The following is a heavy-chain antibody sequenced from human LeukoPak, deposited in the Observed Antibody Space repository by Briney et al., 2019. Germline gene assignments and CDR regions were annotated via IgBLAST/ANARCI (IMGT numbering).Heavy chain of an antibody. V-gene: IGHV1-69*05. CDR3: ARISEDSSGWPGGYYYMDV. D-gene: IGHD6-19*01. Sequence: SVKVSCKASGGTFSSYAISWVRQAPGQGLEWMGGIIPIFGTANYAQKFQGRVTITTDESTSTAYMELSSLRSEDTAVYYCARISEDSSGWPGGYYYMDVWGKGTTVTVSS. CDR2: IIPIFGTA. CDR1: GGTFSSYA. J-gene: IGHJ6*03.